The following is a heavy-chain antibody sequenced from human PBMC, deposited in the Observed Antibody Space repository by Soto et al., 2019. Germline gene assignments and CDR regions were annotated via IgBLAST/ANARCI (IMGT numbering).Heavy chain of an antibody. Sequence: LRLSCEASGFTLRSYAMTWIRQAPGKGLEWVSLISANDVGTYYAESVKTRFTISTDQSRNTVYLQMDSLRADDTAIYYCAKAKNDYNWDNRPPFDYWGQGTLVTVSS. V-gene: IGHV3-23*01. D-gene: IGHD1-20*01. CDR2: ISANDVGT. J-gene: IGHJ4*02. CDR1: GFTLRSYA. CDR3: AKAKNDYNWDNRPPFDY.